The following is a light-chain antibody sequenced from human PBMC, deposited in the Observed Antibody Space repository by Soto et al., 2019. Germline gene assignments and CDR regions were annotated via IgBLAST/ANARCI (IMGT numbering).Light chain of an antibody. CDR3: NSFTTSDTYV. V-gene: IGLV2-18*02. CDR2: DVN. Sequence: QSALTQPPSVSGSPGQSVTISCTGTSSDIGAYNRVSWYQQSPGAAPGLMICDVNNRPSGVPERFSGSKSGNTASLTIFGLQAEDEADYYCNSFTTSDTYVFGTGTKVTVL. J-gene: IGLJ1*01. CDR1: SSDIGAYNR.